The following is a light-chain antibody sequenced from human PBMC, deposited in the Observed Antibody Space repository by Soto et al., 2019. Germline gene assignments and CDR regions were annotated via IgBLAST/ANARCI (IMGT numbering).Light chain of an antibody. CDR3: QSADSSGTYDV. Sequence: SYELTQPPSVSVSPGQTARITCSGDALPKQYAYWYQQKPGQAPVLVISKDSERPSGIPERFSGSSSGTTVTLTISGVQAEDEADYYCQSADSSGTYDVFGTGTKVTVL. CDR1: ALPKQY. CDR2: KDS. V-gene: IGLV3-25*03. J-gene: IGLJ1*01.